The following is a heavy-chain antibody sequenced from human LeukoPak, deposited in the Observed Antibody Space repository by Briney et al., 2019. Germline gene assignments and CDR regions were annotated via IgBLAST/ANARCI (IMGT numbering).Heavy chain of an antibody. CDR2: ISGSGGST. CDR3: AKGMSLRYFDWLPRDDY. D-gene: IGHD3-9*01. Sequence: QPGGSLRLSCAASGFTFSGYAISWVRQAPGKGLEWVSAISGSGGSTYYADSVKGRFTISRDNSKNTLYLQMNSLRAEDTSVYYCAKGMSLRYFDWLPRDDYWGRGTLVTVSS. CDR1: GFTFSGYA. V-gene: IGHV3-23*01. J-gene: IGHJ4*02.